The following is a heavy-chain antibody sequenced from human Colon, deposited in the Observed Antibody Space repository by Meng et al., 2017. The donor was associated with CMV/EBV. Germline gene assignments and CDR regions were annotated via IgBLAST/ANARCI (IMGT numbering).Heavy chain of an antibody. CDR2: MFHSGPT. Sequence: GSLRLSCSVSGASMNSGGYYWGWVRQPPGKGLEWIGYMFHSGPTYYNPSLRSRVTLSVDTSKNHLSLQLTSVTAADTAVYYCATYDFWSGYYLRWGQGTLVTVSS. D-gene: IGHD3-3*01. CDR1: GASMNSGGYY. V-gene: IGHV4-38-2*02. CDR3: ATYDFWSGYYLR. J-gene: IGHJ4*02.